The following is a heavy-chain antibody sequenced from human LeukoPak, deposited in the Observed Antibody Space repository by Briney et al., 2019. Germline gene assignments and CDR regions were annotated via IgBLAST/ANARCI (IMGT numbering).Heavy chain of an antibody. CDR2: ISYDGSNK. V-gene: IGHV3-30-3*01. CDR3: ARESPACGEDCYFDY. Sequence: GRSLRLSCAASGFTFSTYALHWVRQAPGKGLEWVAIISYDGSNKYYADSVKGRFTISRDNSMNTLYLQMNSLRTDDTAVYYCARESPACGEDCYFDYWGQGTLVTVSS. D-gene: IGHD2-21*02. J-gene: IGHJ4*02. CDR1: GFTFSTYA.